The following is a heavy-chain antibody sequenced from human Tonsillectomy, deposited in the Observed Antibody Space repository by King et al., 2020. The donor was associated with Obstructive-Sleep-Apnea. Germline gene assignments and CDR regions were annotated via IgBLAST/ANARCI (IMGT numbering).Heavy chain of an antibody. CDR2: ISYDGNNK. J-gene: IGHJ4*02. Sequence: VQLVESGGGVVQPGRSLRLSCAASGFSFSSYAMHWVRQAPGKGLEWVAVISYDGNNKYYADSVKGRFSISRDNSKNTLSLQMNSLRPEDTAVYYCATVVFSGRYSGFVYWGQGALVAVSS. V-gene: IGHV3-30*04. CDR3: ATVVFSGRYSGFVY. CDR1: GFSFSSYA. D-gene: IGHD6-19*01.